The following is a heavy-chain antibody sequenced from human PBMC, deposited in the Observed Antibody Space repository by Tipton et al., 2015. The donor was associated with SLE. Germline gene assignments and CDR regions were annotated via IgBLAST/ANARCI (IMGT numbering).Heavy chain of an antibody. Sequence: TLSLTCTVSGGSISSGSYYWSWIRQPAGKGLEWIGRIYTSGSTNYNPSLKSRVTISVDTSKNQFSLKLSSLTAADTAVYYCARDGAAMGGTMPGMDVWGQGTTVTVSS. CDR2: IYTSGST. CDR1: GGSISSGSYY. CDR3: ARDGAAMGGTMPGMDV. V-gene: IGHV4-61*02. J-gene: IGHJ6*02. D-gene: IGHD1-7*01.